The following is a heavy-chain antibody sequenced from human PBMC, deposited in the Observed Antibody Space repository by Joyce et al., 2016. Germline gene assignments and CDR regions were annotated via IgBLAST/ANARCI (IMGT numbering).Heavy chain of an antibody. D-gene: IGHD6-19*01. V-gene: IGHV1-2*04. CDR2: INTYSGVT. J-gene: IGHJ4*02. CDR3: ARGGLRRGSGHKELSEIDY. CDR1: GYVFINYY. Sequence: QVPLMPSGAEVTKPGASVKVSCKASGYVFINYYIHWVGQGPGQGLEWVKWINTYSGVTSPAQKLQGWVTMTRDTSITTAYMELTSLKSDDTAVYYCARGGLRRGSGHKELSEIDYWGQGTLVTVSS.